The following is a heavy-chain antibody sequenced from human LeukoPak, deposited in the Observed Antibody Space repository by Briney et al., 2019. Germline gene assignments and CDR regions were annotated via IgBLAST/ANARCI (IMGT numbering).Heavy chain of an antibody. CDR2: VSAYNGNT. CDR3: AVYAPGYCSGGSCYSVIDYFDY. J-gene: IGHJ4*02. Sequence: GASVKVSCKASGYTFTSYGISWVRQAPGQGLEWMGWVSAYNGNTNYAQKLQGRVTMTTDTSTSTAYMELRSLRSDDTAVYYFAVYAPGYCSGGSCYSVIDYFDYWGQGTLVTVSS. D-gene: IGHD2-15*01. CDR1: GYTFTSYG. V-gene: IGHV1-18*01.